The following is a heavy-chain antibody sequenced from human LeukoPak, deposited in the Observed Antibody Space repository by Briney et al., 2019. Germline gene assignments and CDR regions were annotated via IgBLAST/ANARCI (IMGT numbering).Heavy chain of an antibody. J-gene: IGHJ6*02. CDR3: ARDSLTDDILTGFYQYYGMDV. CDR1: GDSISSYY. V-gene: IGHV4-4*07. D-gene: IGHD3-9*01. CDR2: IYTSGRT. Sequence: PSETLSLTCTVSGDSISSYYWSWIRQPAGKGLEWIGRIYTSGRTNYNPSLQSRVTMSVDTSKNHFSLRLSPVTAADTAVYYCARDSLTDDILTGFYQYYGMDVWGQGTTVSVSS.